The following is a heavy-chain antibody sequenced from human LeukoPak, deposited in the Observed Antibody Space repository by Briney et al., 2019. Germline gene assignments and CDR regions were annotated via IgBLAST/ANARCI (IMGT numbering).Heavy chain of an antibody. CDR2: IDPSDSYT. D-gene: IGHD3-22*01. J-gene: IGHJ4*02. CDR3: ARLPLGYDSIGYYYEVGY. CDR1: GYSFTSYW. V-gene: IGHV5-10-1*01. Sequence: GESLKISCKGSGYSFTSYWISWVRQMPGKGLEWMGRIDPSDSYTNYSPSFQGHVTISADTSISTAYLQWSSLKASDTAMYYCARLPLGYDSIGYYYEVGYWGQGALVTVSS.